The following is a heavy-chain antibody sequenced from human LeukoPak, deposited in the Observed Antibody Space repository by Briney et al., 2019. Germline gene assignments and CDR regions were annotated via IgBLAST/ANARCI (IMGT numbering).Heavy chain of an antibody. Sequence: GGSLRLSCEASGFMFSSYSMNWVRQAPGKGLEWVSYIGSSVNSIYYADSVKGRFTISRDNAKNSLYLQMNSLRAEDTAVYYCAYSGSYEFDYWGQGTLVTVSS. CDR1: GFMFSSYS. CDR2: IGSSVNSI. CDR3: AYSGSYEFDY. D-gene: IGHD1-26*01. J-gene: IGHJ4*02. V-gene: IGHV3-48*04.